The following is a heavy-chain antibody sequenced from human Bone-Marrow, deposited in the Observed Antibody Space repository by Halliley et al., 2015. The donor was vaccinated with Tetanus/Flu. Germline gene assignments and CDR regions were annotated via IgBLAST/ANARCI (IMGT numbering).Heavy chain of an antibody. V-gene: IGHV3-30*18. J-gene: IGHJ6*02. CDR3: AKEIFGVANYWYGMDV. D-gene: IGHD3-3*01. Sequence: SGFTFSGYGMHWVRQAPGKGLQWVALISYDGSFEHYADSVKGRFTVSRDNSKSTLSLQMNSLRAEDTAVYYCAKEIFGVANYWYGMDVWGQGTPVTVSS. CDR1: GFTFSGYG. CDR2: ISYDGSFE.